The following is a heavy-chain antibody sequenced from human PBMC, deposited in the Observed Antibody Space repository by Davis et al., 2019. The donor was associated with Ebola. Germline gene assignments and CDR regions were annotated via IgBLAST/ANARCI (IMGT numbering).Heavy chain of an antibody. CDR3: ARGGGYGGYGMDV. CDR1: GVSFSGYY. J-gene: IGHJ6*02. CDR2: INHSGRT. V-gene: IGHV4-34*01. D-gene: IGHD6-25*01. Sequence: MPSETLSLTCAVYGVSFSGYYWNWIRQPPGKRLEWIGEINHSGRTNYNPSLKSRVTMSVDTSKSQFSLRVRSVTAADTAVYYCARGGGYGGYGMDVWGQGTTVTVSS.